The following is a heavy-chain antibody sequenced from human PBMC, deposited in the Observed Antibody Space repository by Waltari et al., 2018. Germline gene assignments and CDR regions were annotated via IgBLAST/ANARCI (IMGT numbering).Heavy chain of an antibody. CDR3: ARDGAAATWADYYYMDV. J-gene: IGHJ6*03. CDR1: GGSISGFY. Sequence: QVQLQESGPGLVKPSETLSLSCSVSGGSISGFYWSWIRQPPWKGLVWIGHNYSSGTTNYNPSLNGRVTISVAPPKNQFSLKRTAVTAADTAMYYCARDGAAATWADYYYMDVWGEGITVTVSS. CDR2: NYSSGTT. D-gene: IGHD6-13*01. V-gene: IGHV4-4*09.